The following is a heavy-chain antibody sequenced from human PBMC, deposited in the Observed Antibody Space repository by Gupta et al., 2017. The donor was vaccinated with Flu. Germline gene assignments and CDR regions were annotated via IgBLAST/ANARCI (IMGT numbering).Heavy chain of an antibody. CDR1: GLICSSYA. Sequence: EVQLLESGGGLVQPGGSLRLCCAASGLICSSYAMSWVRQAPGKGLEGVSAISGNGGTTYYADSVKGRFTISRDNSKHSLYLQMTRMRAEETAVYYYAKNKGTALITSFAYGFQGTMVTVYS. CDR2: ISGNGGTT. D-gene: IGHD5-18*01. V-gene: IGHV3-23*01. CDR3: AKNKGTALITSFAY. J-gene: IGHJ4*02.